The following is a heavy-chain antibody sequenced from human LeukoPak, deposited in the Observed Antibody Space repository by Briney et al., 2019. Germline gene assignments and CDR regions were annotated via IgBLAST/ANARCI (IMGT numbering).Heavy chain of an antibody. CDR2: IKKDGSEK. D-gene: IGHD3-3*01. CDR1: GFTFSSYW. J-gene: IGHJ4*02. CDR3: ARDTRPAGNYDFWSGYYRSISYFDY. V-gene: IGHV3-7*01. Sequence: GGSLRLSCAASGFTFSSYWMSWVRQAPGKGLEWVANIKKDGSEKYYVDSVKGRFTISRDNAKNSLYLQMNSLRAEDTAVYYCARDTRPAGNYDFWSGYYRSISYFDYWGQGTLVTVSS.